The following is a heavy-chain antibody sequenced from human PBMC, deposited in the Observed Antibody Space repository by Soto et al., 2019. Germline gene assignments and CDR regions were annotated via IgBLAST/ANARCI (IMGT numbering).Heavy chain of an antibody. CDR3: ARDPLNDYGDPKGGMDV. CDR2: IIPIFGTA. D-gene: IGHD4-17*01. V-gene: IGHV1-69*13. J-gene: IGHJ6*02. Sequence: ASVKVSCKASGGTFSSYAISWVRQAPGQGLEWMGGIIPIFGTANYAQKFQGRVTITADESTSTAYMELSSLRSEDTAVYYCARDPLNDYGDPKGGMDVWGQGTTVTVSS. CDR1: GGTFSSYA.